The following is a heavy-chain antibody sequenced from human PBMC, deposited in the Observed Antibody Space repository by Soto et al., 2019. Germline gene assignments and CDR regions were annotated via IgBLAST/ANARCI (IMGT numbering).Heavy chain of an antibody. CDR3: ARDRGGRYREYYFDY. CDR1: GFTFSDYY. D-gene: IGHD1-26*01. V-gene: IGHV3-11*01. Sequence: QVQLVESGGGLVKTGGSLSIAWAASGFTFSDYYMSWIRQAPGKGLDWVSYISSSGSTIYYADSVKGRFTISRDNAKNSLYLQMNSLRDEDTAVYYCARDRGGRYREYYFDYWGQGTLVTVSS. J-gene: IGHJ4*02. CDR2: ISSSGSTI.